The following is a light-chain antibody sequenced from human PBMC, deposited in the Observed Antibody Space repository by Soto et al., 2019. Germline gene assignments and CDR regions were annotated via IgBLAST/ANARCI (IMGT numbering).Light chain of an antibody. Sequence: EIVLTQSPATLSLSPGERVTLSCSASQSVYSYLAWYQQKPGQAPRLLIHDASNRATGIPARFSGSGSGTDFTLTISSLEPEDFAFYYCQERSSWRFGGGTKVEIK. J-gene: IGKJ4*01. V-gene: IGKV3-11*01. CDR2: DAS. CDR1: QSVYSY. CDR3: QERSSWR.